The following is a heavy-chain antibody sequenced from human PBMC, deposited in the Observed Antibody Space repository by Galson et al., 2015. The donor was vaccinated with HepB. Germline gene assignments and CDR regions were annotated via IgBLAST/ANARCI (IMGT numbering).Heavy chain of an antibody. V-gene: IGHV4-4*02. Sequence: SETLSLTCAVSGGSISSRYWWSWARQSPEKGLEWIGEIYHSGSTNYNPSLKSRVTISLDKSKNQFSLKLRSVTAADTAVYYCARGTVVGNWFDPWGQGTLVTVSS. J-gene: IGHJ5*02. D-gene: IGHD4-23*01. CDR2: IYHSGST. CDR1: GGSISSRYW. CDR3: ARGTVVGNWFDP.